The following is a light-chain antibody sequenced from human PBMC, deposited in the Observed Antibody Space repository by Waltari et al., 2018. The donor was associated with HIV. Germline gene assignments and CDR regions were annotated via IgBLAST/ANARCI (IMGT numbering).Light chain of an antibody. CDR2: DVT. CDR1: SNDVGGYNY. CDR3: FSDTSSSPLYV. V-gene: IGLV2-14*03. J-gene: IGLJ1*01. Sequence: QSALTQPASVSGSPGQSITISCTGTSNDVGGYNYVSWYQQHPGKAHKLMIYDVTNLPSGFSNRFSGSKSGNTASLTISGLQAEDEADYYCFSDTSSSPLYVFGTGTKVTVL.